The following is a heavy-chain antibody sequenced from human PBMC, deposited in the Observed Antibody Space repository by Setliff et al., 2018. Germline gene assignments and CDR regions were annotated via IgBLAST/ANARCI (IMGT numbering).Heavy chain of an antibody. Sequence: WVRQAPGKGLEWIGSIYYSGSTYYNPSLKSRVTISVDTSKNQFSLKLSSVTAADTAVYYCARLYGGYCSSTSCFYFDYWGQGTLVTVSS. V-gene: IGHV4-39*01. CDR2: IYYSGST. CDR3: ARLYGGYCSSTSCFYFDY. D-gene: IGHD2-2*01. J-gene: IGHJ4*02.